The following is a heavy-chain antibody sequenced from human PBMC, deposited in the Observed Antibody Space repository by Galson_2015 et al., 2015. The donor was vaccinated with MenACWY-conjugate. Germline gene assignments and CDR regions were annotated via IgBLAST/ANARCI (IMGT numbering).Heavy chain of an antibody. V-gene: IGHV4-59*08. D-gene: IGHD1-26*01. CDR3: ARLRYSGSYYYFDY. Sequence: SEDPALPRPFSGGSISSYYLSWIRPPPGKGPGWVWGIFYNGSTNHNPSLKSRVTISVDTSKNQFSLKLSSVTAADTAVYYCARLRYSGSYYYFDYWGQGTLVTVSS. J-gene: IGHJ4*02. CDR1: GGSISSYY. CDR2: IFYNGST.